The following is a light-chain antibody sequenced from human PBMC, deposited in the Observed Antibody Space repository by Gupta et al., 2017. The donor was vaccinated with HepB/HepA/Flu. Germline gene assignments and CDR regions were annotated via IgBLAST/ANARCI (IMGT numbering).Light chain of an antibody. J-gene: IGLJ2*01. Sequence: SALTQPASVSGSPGQSITLSCTGTSSDVGGYNYVSWYQQHPGKAPKLMIYDVSNRPSGVSNRFSGSKSVNTASLTISGLQAEDEADYYCSSYTSSSTLVVFGGGTKLTVL. V-gene: IGLV2-14*01. CDR2: DVS. CDR1: SSDVGGYNY. CDR3: SSYTSSSTLVV.